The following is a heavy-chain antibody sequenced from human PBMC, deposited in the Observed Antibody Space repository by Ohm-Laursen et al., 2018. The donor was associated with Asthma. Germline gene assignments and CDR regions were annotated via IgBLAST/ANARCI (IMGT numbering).Heavy chain of an antibody. CDR1: GYTFTSYY. CDR3: ARALWGIAAPNGDFDY. V-gene: IGHV1-46*01. Sequence: VSSVKVSCKASGYTFTSYYMHWVRQAPGQGLEWMGIINPSGGSTSYAQKFQGRVTMTRDTSTSTVYMELSSLRSEDTAVYYCARALWGIAAPNGDFDYWGQGTLVTVSS. CDR2: INPSGGST. J-gene: IGHJ4*02. D-gene: IGHD6-13*01.